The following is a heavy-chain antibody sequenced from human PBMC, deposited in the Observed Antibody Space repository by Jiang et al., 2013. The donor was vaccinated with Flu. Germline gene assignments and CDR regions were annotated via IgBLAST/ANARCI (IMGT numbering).Heavy chain of an antibody. V-gene: IGHV1-3*01. J-gene: IGHJ6*04. CDR1: GYTFTSYA. Sequence: SGAEVKKPGASVKVSCKASGYTFTSYAMHWVRQAPGQRLEWMGWINAGNGNTKYSQKFQGRVTITRDTSASTAYMELSSLRSEDTAVYYCARGGDTPEERIFGVVIMGWYYYYGMDVWGKGTTVTVSS. D-gene: IGHD3-3*01. CDR3: ARGGDTPEERIFGVVIMGWYYYYGMDV. CDR2: INAGNGNT.